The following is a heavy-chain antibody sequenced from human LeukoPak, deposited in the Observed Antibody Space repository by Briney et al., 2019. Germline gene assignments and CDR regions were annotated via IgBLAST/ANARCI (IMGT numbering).Heavy chain of an antibody. D-gene: IGHD2-15*01. V-gene: IGHV3-23*01. J-gene: IGHJ4*02. CDR1: GFTFSGSG. CDR3: AKGGCRGTCNPLAY. CDR2: SGESDGST. Sequence: GGSLRLSCAASGFTFSGSGMSWVRQAPGKGREWISRSGESDGSTYYADSLKGRFTISRDNSKNTLYLQMNNLRAEDTAVYYCAKGGCRGTCNPLAYWGQGALVTVSP.